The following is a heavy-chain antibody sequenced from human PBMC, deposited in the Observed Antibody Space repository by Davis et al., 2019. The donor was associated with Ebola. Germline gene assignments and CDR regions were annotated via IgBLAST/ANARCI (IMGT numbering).Heavy chain of an antibody. Sequence: PGGSLRLSCAASGFTFSDYYMSWIRQAPGKGLEWVSYISSSGSTIYYADSVKGRFTISRDNAKNSLYLQMNSLRAEDTAVYYCAREPSVAGLGPHYYYYYMDVWGKGTTVTVSS. CDR1: GFTFSDYY. CDR2: ISSSGSTI. D-gene: IGHD6-19*01. CDR3: AREPSVAGLGPHYYYYYMDV. J-gene: IGHJ6*03. V-gene: IGHV3-11*04.